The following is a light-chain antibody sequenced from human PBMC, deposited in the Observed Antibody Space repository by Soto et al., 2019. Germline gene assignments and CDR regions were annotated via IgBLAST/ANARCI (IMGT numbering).Light chain of an antibody. CDR1: SSDVGGYNY. CDR3: CSYAGSFIFV. V-gene: IGLV2-11*01. J-gene: IGLJ1*01. CDR2: DVS. Sequence: QSVLTQPPSASGSPGQSVTISCTGTSSDVGGYNYVSWYQQYPGKAPKLIIYDVSKRPSGIPDRFFGSKFGNTASLTISGLQAEDEADYYCCSYAGSFIFVFGTGTKVTVL.